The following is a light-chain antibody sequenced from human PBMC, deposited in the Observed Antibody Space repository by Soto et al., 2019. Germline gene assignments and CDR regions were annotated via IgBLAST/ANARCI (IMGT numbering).Light chain of an antibody. CDR2: LGS. J-gene: IGKJ5*01. CDR3: MQALQTIT. V-gene: IGKV2-28*01. Sequence: DIVMTQSPLSLSVTPGEPASISCRSSQSLLHSNGYNYLDWYLQKPGQSPQLLIFLGSSRASGVPVRFSGSGSGTDFTLNISRVEAEDVGVYYCMQALQTITFGQGTRL. CDR1: QSLLHSNGYNY.